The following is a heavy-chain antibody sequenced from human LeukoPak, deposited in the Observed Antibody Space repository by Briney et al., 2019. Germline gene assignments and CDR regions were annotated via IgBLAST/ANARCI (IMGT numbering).Heavy chain of an antibody. V-gene: IGHV1-18*01. CDR2: ISAYNGDT. Sequence: GASVKVSCKASGYTFNTYGISWVRQAPGQGLEWMGWISAYNGDTNYAQKVQGRVTMTTDTSTSTVYMELRSLGSDDTAVYYCARCRASLRTPPYWYFDLWGRGTLVTVSS. CDR3: ARCRASLRTPPYWYFDL. CDR1: GYTFNTYG. J-gene: IGHJ2*01. D-gene: IGHD5/OR15-5a*01.